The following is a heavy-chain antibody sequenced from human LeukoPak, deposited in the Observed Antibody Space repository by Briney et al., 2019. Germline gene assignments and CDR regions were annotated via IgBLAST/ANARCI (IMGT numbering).Heavy chain of an antibody. CDR2: INPNSGGT. CDR1: GYTFTGYY. J-gene: IGHJ4*02. Sequence: ASVKVSFKASGYTFTGYYMHWVRQAPGQGLEWMGWINPNSGGTNYAQKFQGRVTMTRDTSISTAYMELSRLRSDDTAVYYCARGVIVVVIDNTPFDYWGQGTLVTVSS. V-gene: IGHV1-2*02. D-gene: IGHD3-22*01. CDR3: ARGVIVVVIDNTPFDY.